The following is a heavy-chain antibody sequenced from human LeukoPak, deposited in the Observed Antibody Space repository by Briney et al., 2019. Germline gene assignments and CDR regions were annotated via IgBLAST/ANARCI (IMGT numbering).Heavy chain of an antibody. J-gene: IGHJ4*02. D-gene: IGHD1-20*01. CDR1: GGSFSGYY. CDR2: IDHSGST. Sequence: ASETLSLTCAVYGGSFSGYYWSWIRQPPGKGLEWIGEIDHSGSTNYNPSLKSRVTISVDTSKNQFSLKLSSVTAADTAVYYCARRRIGISGYPFDYWGQGTLVTVSS. V-gene: IGHV4-34*01. CDR3: ARRRIGISGYPFDY.